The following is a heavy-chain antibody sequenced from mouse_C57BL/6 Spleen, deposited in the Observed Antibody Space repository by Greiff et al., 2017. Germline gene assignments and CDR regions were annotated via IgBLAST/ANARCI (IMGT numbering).Heavy chain of an antibody. CDR3: AIYYYGSSYHYYAMDY. V-gene: IGHV1-42*01. Sequence: EVQLQQSGPELVKPGASVKISCKASGYSFTGYYMNWVKQSPEKSLEWIGEINPSTGGTTYNQKFKAKATLTVDKSSSTAYMQLKSLTSEDSAVYYCAIYYYGSSYHYYAMDYWGQGTSVTVSS. J-gene: IGHJ4*01. CDR2: INPSTGGT. D-gene: IGHD1-1*01. CDR1: GYSFTGYY.